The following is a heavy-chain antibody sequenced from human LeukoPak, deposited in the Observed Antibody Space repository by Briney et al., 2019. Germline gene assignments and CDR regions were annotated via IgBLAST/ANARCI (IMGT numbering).Heavy chain of an antibody. D-gene: IGHD5-18*01. CDR1: GGSFSGYY. CDR2: INHSGST. V-gene: IGHV4-34*01. J-gene: IGHJ5*02. CDR3: ARLKDTAYGFDP. Sequence: PSETLSLTCAVYGGSFSGYYWSWIRQPPGKGLEWIGEINHSGSTNYNPSLKSRVTISVDTSKNQFSLKLSSVTAADTAVYYCARLKDTAYGFDPWGQGTLVTVSS.